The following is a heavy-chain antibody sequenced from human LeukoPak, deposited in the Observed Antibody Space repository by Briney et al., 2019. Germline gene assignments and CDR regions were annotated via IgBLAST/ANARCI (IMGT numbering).Heavy chain of an antibody. D-gene: IGHD2-21*01. V-gene: IGHV3-13*05. Sequence: GGSLRLSCAASGLTFSSHDMHWVRQTTGKGLEGFSGIGTAGDPYYLDSVKGRFTISRENAKNSLYLQMNSLRAGDTAVYYCARSRTLWGAFDIWGQGTMVTVSS. CDR2: IGTAGDP. CDR1: GLTFSSHD. CDR3: ARSRTLWGAFDI. J-gene: IGHJ3*02.